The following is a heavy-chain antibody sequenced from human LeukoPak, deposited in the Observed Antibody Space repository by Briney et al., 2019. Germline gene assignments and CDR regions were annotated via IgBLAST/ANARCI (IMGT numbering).Heavy chain of an antibody. D-gene: IGHD3-16*01. V-gene: IGHV3-21*01. J-gene: IGHJ4*02. CDR3: AREGARLTLDY. CDR2: ISSSSSYI. CDR1: GFTFSSYS. Sequence: GRPLRLSCAASGFTFSSYSMNWVRQAPGKALEWVSSISSSSSYIYYADSVKGRFTISRDNAKNSLYLQMNSLRAEDTAVYYCAREGARLTLDYWGQGTLVTVSS.